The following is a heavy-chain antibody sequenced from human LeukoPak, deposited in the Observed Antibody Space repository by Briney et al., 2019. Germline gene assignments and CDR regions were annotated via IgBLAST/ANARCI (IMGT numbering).Heavy chain of an antibody. D-gene: IGHD2-15*01. CDR3: ARSILGMVDY. Sequence: SETLSLTCTVSGXSISSSSYYWDWIRQPPGKGLEWIGTIYYSGNTYYNPSLRSRVTISVDSSKNQFSLKLSSVTAADTAVYYCARSILGMVDYWGQGTLVTVSS. CDR2: IYYSGNT. V-gene: IGHV4-39*01. CDR1: GXSISSSSYY. J-gene: IGHJ4*02.